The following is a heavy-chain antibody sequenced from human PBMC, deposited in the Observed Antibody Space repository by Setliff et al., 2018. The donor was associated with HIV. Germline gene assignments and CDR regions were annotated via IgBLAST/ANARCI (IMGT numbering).Heavy chain of an antibody. J-gene: IGHJ4*02. V-gene: IGHV4-39*01. CDR2: IYFNGIT. CDR1: GDSVSSRSYY. Sequence: PSETLSLTCSVSGDSVSSRSYYWGWIRQSPGKGLEWIGSIYFNGITHDNPSLKSRVTTSVDTSKNQFSLKLSSVTAADTAIYYCTRQAFGGAPRTPLDSWGQGTLVTVSS. D-gene: IGHD3-16*01. CDR3: TRQAFGGAPRTPLDS.